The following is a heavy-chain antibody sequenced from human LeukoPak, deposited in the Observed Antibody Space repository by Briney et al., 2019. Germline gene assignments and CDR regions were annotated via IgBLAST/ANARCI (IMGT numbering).Heavy chain of an antibody. D-gene: IGHD5-12*01. CDR2: IYTSGST. V-gene: IGHV4-4*07. CDR3: ARDLYSGGYDVFDY. J-gene: IGHJ4*02. Sequence: SETLSLTCTVSGGSISNYYWSWIRQPAGKGLEWIGRIYTSGSTNYNPSLKSRVTMSVDTSKNQFSLKLSSVTAADTAVYYCARDLYSGGYDVFDYWGQGTLVTVSS. CDR1: GGSISNYY.